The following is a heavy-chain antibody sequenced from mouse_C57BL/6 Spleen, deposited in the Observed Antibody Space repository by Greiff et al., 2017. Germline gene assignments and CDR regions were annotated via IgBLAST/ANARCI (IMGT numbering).Heavy chain of an antibody. J-gene: IGHJ4*01. CDR3: AGDGCDGPYAMDY. Sequence: VQLQQSGPELVKPGASVKISCKASGYAFSSSWMNWVKQRPGKGLEWIGRIYPGDGDTNYNGKFKGKATLTADKSSSTAYMQLSSLTSEDSAVYYCAGDGCDGPYAMDYWGQGTSVTVSS. V-gene: IGHV1-82*01. D-gene: IGHD2-2*01. CDR1: GYAFSSSW. CDR2: IYPGDGDT.